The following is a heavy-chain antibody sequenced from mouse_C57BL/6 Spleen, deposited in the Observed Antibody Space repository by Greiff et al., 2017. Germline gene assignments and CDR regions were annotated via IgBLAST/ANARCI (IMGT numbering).Heavy chain of an antibody. D-gene: IGHD2-14*01. Sequence: VKLQQPGAELVRPGTSVKLSCKASGYTFTSYWMHWVQQRPGQGLEWIGVIDPSDSYTNYNQTFKGKATLTVDTSSSTAYMQLSSLTSEDSAVYYCARDRGKDGFDYWGQGTTLTVSS. CDR1: GYTFTSYW. V-gene: IGHV1-59*01. CDR2: IDPSDSYT. J-gene: IGHJ2*01. CDR3: ARDRGKDGFDY.